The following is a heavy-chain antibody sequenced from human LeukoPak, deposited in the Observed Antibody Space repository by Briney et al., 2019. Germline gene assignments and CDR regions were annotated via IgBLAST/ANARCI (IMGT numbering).Heavy chain of an antibody. J-gene: IGHJ6*03. V-gene: IGHV1-18*01. Sequence: ASVKVSCKASGYTFTSYGISWVRQAPGQGLERMGWISAYNGNTNYAQKLQGRVTMTTDTSTSTAYMELRSLRSDDTAVYYCARGKVEWLAYYYYYMDVWGKGTTVTVSS. CDR2: ISAYNGNT. CDR1: GYTFTSYG. CDR3: ARGKVEWLAYYYYYMDV. D-gene: IGHD3-3*01.